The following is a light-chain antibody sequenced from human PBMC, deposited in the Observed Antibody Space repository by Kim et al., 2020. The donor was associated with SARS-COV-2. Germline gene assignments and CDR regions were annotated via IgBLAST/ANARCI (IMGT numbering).Light chain of an antibody. V-gene: IGLV10-54*04. CDR2: RDT. Sequence: QAGLTQPPSVSKGLRQTATLTCTGNSNNVGLQGVAWLQQHQGHPPKLLSYRDTNRPSGISERFSASRSGSTASLTITGLQPEDEADYFCSAWDFTLSSWVFGGGTQLTVL. J-gene: IGLJ3*02. CDR1: SNNVGLQG. CDR3: SAWDFTLSSWV.